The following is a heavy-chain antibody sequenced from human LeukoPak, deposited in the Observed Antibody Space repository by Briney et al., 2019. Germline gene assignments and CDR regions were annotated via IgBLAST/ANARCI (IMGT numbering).Heavy chain of an antibody. J-gene: IGHJ4*02. V-gene: IGHV3-23*01. CDR3: TKDSPVSTSSWHNLRPFDY. CDR2: ISASGVST. Sequence: PGGSLRLSCAASGFTFSDYAMSWVRQAPGRGLEWVSAISASGVSTYYADSVEGRFTISRDNSKSTLYLQIITLRAEDTAVYYCTKDSPVSTSSWHNLRPFDYWGQGTLVTFSS. CDR1: GFTFSDYA. D-gene: IGHD6-13*01.